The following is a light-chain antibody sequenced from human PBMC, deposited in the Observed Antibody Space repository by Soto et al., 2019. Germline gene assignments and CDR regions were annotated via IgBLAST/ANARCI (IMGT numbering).Light chain of an antibody. CDR1: SSDVGSYNY. J-gene: IGLJ1*01. Sequence: QSVLTQPASVSGCPGQSITISCTGTSSDVGSYNYVSWYQHHPGKVPQLMIYDVSNRPSGVSNRFSGSKSGNTASLTISGLQAEDEADYYCSSYTSSNTYVFGTGTKLTVL. CDR2: DVS. V-gene: IGLV2-14*03. CDR3: SSYTSSNTYV.